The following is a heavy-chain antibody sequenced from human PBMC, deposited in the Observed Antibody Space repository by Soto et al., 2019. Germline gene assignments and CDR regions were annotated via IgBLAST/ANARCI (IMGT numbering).Heavy chain of an antibody. CDR1: GGTFSNYT. D-gene: IGHD2-15*01. J-gene: IGHJ4*02. CDR2: IIPIFGAA. V-gene: IGHV1-69*01. CDR3: ARLIYCSGGRCYAGVDY. Sequence: QVQLVQSGSEVKKPGSSVKVSCKASGGTFSNYTISWVRQAPGQGLEWMGGIIPIFGAAYYAQKFQGRVTITADESTSTAYMELSSLRAEDTAVYYCARLIYCSGGRCYAGVDYWGQGTLVTVSS.